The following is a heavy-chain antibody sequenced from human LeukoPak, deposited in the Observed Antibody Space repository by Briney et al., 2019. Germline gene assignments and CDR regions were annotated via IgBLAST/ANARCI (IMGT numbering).Heavy chain of an antibody. Sequence: GGSLRLSCAAPGFTFSNAWMSWVRQAPGKGLEWVGRIKSKTDGGTTDYATPVTDRFTISRDDSKNTLYLQMNSLKTEDTAVYYCNRASGYDFLLDSWGQGTLVTVSS. V-gene: IGHV3-15*01. CDR2: IKSKTDGGTT. CDR1: GFTFSNAW. D-gene: IGHD5-12*01. CDR3: NRASGYDFLLDS. J-gene: IGHJ4*02.